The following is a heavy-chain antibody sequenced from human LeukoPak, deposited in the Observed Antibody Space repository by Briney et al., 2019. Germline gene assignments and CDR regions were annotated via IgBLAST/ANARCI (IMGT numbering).Heavy chain of an antibody. J-gene: IGHJ4*02. CDR1: GYTFTSYD. Sequence: ASVKVSCKASGYTFTSYDINWVRQATGQGLEWKGWMNPNSGNTGYAQKFQGRVTMTRNTSISTAYMELSSLRSEDTAVYYCARGAYYYDILTGYYYWGQGTLVTVSS. V-gene: IGHV1-8*01. CDR2: MNPNSGNT. CDR3: ARGAYYYDILTGYYY. D-gene: IGHD3-9*01.